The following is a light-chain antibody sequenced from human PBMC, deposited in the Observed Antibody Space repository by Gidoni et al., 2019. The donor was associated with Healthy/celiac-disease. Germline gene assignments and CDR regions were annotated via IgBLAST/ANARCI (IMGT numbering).Light chain of an antibody. V-gene: IGLV2-23*03. Sequence: QSAMTQPASVSGSPGQSITISCTGTSSDVGSYNLVSLYQQHPGKAPKLMIYEGSTLPSVVSNRFSGSKSGNTASLTISGLQAEDEADYYCCSYAGSSTFPYVFGTGTKVTVL. CDR3: CSYAGSSTFPYV. J-gene: IGLJ1*01. CDR1: SSDVGSYNL. CDR2: EGS.